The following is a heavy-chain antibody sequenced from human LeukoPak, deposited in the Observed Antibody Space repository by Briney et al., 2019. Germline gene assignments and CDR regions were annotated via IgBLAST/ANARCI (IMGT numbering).Heavy chain of an antibody. CDR1: GYSFTSYW. CDR3: ARHASYYGSGSYYLDY. J-gene: IGHJ4*01. D-gene: IGHD3-10*01. Sequence: GESLKISCEGSGYSFTSYWIAWVRQMPGKGLEWMGIIYPGDSDTRYSPSFQVQVTISADKSLSTAFLHWSSLKASDTAMYYCARHASYYGSGSYYLDYWGHGTLVTVSS. V-gene: IGHV5-51*01. CDR2: IYPGDSDT.